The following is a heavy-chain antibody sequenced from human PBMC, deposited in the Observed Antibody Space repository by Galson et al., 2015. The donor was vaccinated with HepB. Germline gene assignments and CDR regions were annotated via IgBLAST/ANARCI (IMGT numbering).Heavy chain of an antibody. CDR1: EFIFSDFT. CDR3: ARDGYSSSWYVRYFDL. Sequence: SLRLSCAGSEFIFSDFTMNWVRQAPGKGLEWVSSISSSGYYTDYADSVKGRFTISRDNAKNSLFLQMNSLRADDTAVYYCARDGYSSSWYVRYFDLWGRGTLVTVSS. V-gene: IGHV3-21*01. CDR2: ISSSGYYT. J-gene: IGHJ2*01. D-gene: IGHD6-13*01.